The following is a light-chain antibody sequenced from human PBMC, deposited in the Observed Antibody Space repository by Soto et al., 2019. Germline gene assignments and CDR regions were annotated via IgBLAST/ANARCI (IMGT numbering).Light chain of an antibody. Sequence: DIQMTQSPSTLSASVGDRVTITCRASQSISTWLAWYQQEPGKAPKLLIHKASSLQSGVPSRFSGSASGTDFTLTISSLQPEDFATYYCQQLNSYPITFGQGTRLEIK. CDR1: QSISTW. CDR3: QQLNSYPIT. CDR2: KAS. J-gene: IGKJ5*01. V-gene: IGKV1-5*03.